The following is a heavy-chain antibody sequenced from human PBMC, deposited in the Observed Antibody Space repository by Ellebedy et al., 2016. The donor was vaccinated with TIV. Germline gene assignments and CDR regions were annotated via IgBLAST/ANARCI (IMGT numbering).Heavy chain of an antibody. Sequence: GESLKISCAAWGFSFSNFWMSWVRHAPGKGLELVAHIKTDGSETYSVDSVKGRFTISRENAKNALFLQRDGLRVDDSAVYYCVGFGVFNLWGQGAPVTVSS. CDR3: VGFGVFNL. D-gene: IGHD3-3*01. CDR2: IKTDGSET. V-gene: IGHV3-7*01. CDR1: GFSFSNFW. J-gene: IGHJ5*02.